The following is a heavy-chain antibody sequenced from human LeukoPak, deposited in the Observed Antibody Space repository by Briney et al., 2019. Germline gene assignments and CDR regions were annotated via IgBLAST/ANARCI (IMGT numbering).Heavy chain of an antibody. CDR3: ARAHDYYDAGGHYYYYHGMDV. J-gene: IGHJ6*02. CDR2: ISSGSSTI. V-gene: IGHV3-48*04. D-gene: IGHD3-22*01. CDR1: GFTFSSYG. Sequence: PGGSLRLSCAASGFTFSSYGMNWVRQAPGKGLEWVSYISSGSSTIYYADSVKGRFTISRDNAKNSLYLQMNSLRAEDTAVYYCARAHDYYDAGGHYYYYHGMDVWGQGTTVTVSS.